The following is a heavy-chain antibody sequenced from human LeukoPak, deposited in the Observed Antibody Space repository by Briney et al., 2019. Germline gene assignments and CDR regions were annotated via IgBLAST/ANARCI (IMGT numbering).Heavy chain of an antibody. V-gene: IGHV3-23*01. D-gene: IGHD1-26*01. CDR3: ARPKYSGSYYFDY. J-gene: IGHJ4*02. CDR1: GFTFSNFA. Sequence: PGGSLRLSCAASGFTFSNFAMSWVRQAPGKGLEWVSAISTSGDSTRYADSVKGRFTISRDNSKNTLCLQMNSLRAEDTAVSYCARPKYSGSYYFDYWGQGTLVTVSS. CDR2: ISTSGDST.